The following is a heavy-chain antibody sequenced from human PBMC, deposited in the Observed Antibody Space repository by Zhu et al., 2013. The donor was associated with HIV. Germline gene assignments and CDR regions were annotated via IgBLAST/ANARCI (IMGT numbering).Heavy chain of an antibody. CDR1: GYTLTELS. CDR2: FDPEDGET. CDR3: ATGVYYDSSGYSSEYFQH. Sequence: QVQLVQSGAEVKEPGASVKVSCKVSGYTLTELSMHWVRQAPGKGLEWMGGFDPEDGETIYAQKFQGRVTMTEDTSTDTAYMELSSLRSEDTAVYYCATGVYYDSSGYSSEYFQHWGQGTLVTVSS. J-gene: IGHJ1*01. D-gene: IGHD3-22*01. V-gene: IGHV1-24*01.